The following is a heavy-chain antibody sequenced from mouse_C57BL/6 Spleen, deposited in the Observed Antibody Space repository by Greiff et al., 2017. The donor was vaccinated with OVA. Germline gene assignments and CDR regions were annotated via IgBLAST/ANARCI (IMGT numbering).Heavy chain of an antibody. V-gene: IGHV1-80*01. D-gene: IGHD1-1*01. CDR2: IYPGDGDT. J-gene: IGHJ2*01. CDR3: ARWYYGSSLYYFDY. Sequence: QVQLQQSGAELVKPGASVKISCKASGYAFSSYWMNWVKQRPGKGLEWIGQIYPGDGDTNYNGQFKGKATLTADKSSSTAYMQLSSLTSEDSAVYFCARWYYGSSLYYFDYWGQGTTLTVSS. CDR1: GYAFSSYW.